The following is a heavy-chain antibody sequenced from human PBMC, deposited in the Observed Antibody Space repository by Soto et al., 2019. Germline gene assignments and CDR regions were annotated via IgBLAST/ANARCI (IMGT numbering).Heavy chain of an antibody. Sequence: PGGSLRLSCATSGFTFSTYSMNWVRQAPGKGLEWVSSISPSGSYIYDADSVKGRFTISRDNAKNSLYLQMNSLRAEDTAIYYCTRDISSGTTALDYWGQGTLVTVSS. CDR1: GFTFSTYS. J-gene: IGHJ4*02. CDR2: ISPSGSYI. D-gene: IGHD3-10*01. CDR3: TRDISSGTTALDY. V-gene: IGHV3-21*01.